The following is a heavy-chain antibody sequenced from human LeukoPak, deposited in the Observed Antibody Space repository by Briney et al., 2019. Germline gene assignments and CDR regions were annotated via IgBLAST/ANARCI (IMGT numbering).Heavy chain of an antibody. CDR2: INPNSGGT. V-gene: IGHV1-2*02. D-gene: IGHD2-2*01. Sequence: ASVKVSCKAPGYTFTGYYMHWVRQARGQGLEWMGWINPNSGGTNYAQKFQGRVTMTRDTSISTAYMELSRLRSDDTAVYYCARPQLPRGDPWFDPWGQGTLVTVSS. CDR1: GYTFTGYY. J-gene: IGHJ5*02. CDR3: ARPQLPRGDPWFDP.